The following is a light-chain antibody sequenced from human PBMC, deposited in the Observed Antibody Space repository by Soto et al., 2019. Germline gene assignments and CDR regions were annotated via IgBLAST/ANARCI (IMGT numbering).Light chain of an antibody. V-gene: IGKV3-15*01. CDR3: QQYGSSQIT. CDR1: QSVGKY. J-gene: IGKJ5*01. CDR2: GAS. Sequence: EIVMTQSPATLSLSPGERATLSCRASQSVGKYLVWYQQKPGQAPRLLIYGASTRATGIPARFSGSGSGTEFTLTISSLQSEDFAVYYCQQYGSSQITFGQGTRLEI.